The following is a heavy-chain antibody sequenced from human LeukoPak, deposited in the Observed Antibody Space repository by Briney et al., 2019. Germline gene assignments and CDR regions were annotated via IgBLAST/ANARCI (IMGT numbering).Heavy chain of an antibody. Sequence: PSETLSLTCAVYGGSFSGYYWSWIRQPPGKGLEWIGEINHSGSTNYNPSLKSRVTISVDTSKNQFSLKLSSVTAADTAVYYCARPAMYYDILTGYSFFDYWGQGTLVTVSS. J-gene: IGHJ4*02. D-gene: IGHD3-9*01. V-gene: IGHV4-34*01. CDR2: INHSGST. CDR3: ARPAMYYDILTGYSFFDY. CDR1: GGSFSGYY.